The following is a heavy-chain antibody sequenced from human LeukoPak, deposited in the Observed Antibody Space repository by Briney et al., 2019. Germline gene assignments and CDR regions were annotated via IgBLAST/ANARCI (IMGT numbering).Heavy chain of an antibody. V-gene: IGHV1-69*01. D-gene: IGHD1-26*01. CDR3: ARVLWELLNTHQNWFDP. CDR1: GGTFSSYA. CDR2: IIPIFGTA. Sequence: ASVKVSCKASGGTFSSYAISWVRQAPGQGLEWMGGIIPIFGTANYVQKFQGRVTITADESTSTAYMELSSLRSEDTAVYYCARVLWELLNTHQNWFDPWGQGTLVTVSS. J-gene: IGHJ5*02.